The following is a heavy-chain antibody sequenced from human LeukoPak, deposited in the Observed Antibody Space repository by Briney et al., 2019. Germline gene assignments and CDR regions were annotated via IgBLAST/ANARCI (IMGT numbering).Heavy chain of an antibody. CDR1: GVTVSSNSAA. J-gene: IGHJ4*02. V-gene: IGHV6-1*01. D-gene: IGHD3-16*01. CDR2: TYYRSKWYN. CDR3: ARAPRGIFDY. Sequence: QTLSLTCAISGVTVSSNSAAWNWIRPSPSRGLEWLGRTYYRSKWYNDYAVSVKSRITLKPDTFKNQDSLQQNSAPPEDTAVYYCARAPRGIFDYWGQGTLVTVSS.